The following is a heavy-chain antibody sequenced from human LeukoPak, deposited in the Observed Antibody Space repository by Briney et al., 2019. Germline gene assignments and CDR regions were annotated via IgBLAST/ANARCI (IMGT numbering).Heavy chain of an antibody. D-gene: IGHD6-13*01. CDR3: AKVSGYSSSWYRNYYYMDI. CDR1: GFTFSSYG. CDR2: IWYDGSNK. J-gene: IGHJ6*03. Sequence: PGGSLRLSCAASGFTFSSYGMHWVRQAPGKGLEWVAVIWYDGSNKYYADSVKGRFTISRDNSKNTLYLQMNSLRAEDTAVYYCAKVSGYSSSWYRNYYYMDIWGKGTTVTVSS. V-gene: IGHV3-33*06.